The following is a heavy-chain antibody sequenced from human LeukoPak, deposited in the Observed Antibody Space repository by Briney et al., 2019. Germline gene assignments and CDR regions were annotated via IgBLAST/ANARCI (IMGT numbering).Heavy chain of an antibody. CDR2: ISGSGGST. Sequence: GGSLRLSCAASGLTFSSYAMSWVRQAPGKGLEWVSAISGSGGSTYYADSVKGRLTIARDNAKNSLYLQMNSLRAEDTAVYYCARGDYYGSGSYYHDAFDIWGQGTMVTVSS. J-gene: IGHJ3*02. D-gene: IGHD3-10*01. CDR1: GLTFSSYA. V-gene: IGHV3-23*01. CDR3: ARGDYYGSGSYYHDAFDI.